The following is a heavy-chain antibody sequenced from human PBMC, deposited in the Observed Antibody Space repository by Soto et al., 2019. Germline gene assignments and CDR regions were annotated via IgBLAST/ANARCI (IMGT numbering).Heavy chain of an antibody. J-gene: IGHJ4*02. CDR3: ARDGSTALMSLDY. D-gene: IGHD2-8*01. Sequence: SETLSLTCTVSGGSISSGGYYWSWIRQHPGKGLEWIGYIYYSGSTYYNPSLKSRVTISVDTSKNQFSLKLSSVTAADTAVYYCARDGSTALMSLDYWGQGTLVTVSS. CDR1: GGSISSGGYY. V-gene: IGHV4-31*03. CDR2: IYYSGST.